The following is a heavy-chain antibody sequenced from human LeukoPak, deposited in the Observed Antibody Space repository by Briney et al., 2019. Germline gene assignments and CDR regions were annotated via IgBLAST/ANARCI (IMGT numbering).Heavy chain of an antibody. CDR2: INDSEST. CDR3: ARGINLEYSSSSLGY. Sequence: SETLSLTCAVYGGSFSGYYWSWIRQPPGKGLEWIGEINDSESTNYNPPLKSRVTISIDTSKNHFSLKLRSVTAADTAVYFCARGINLEYSSSSLGYWGQGTLVTVSS. D-gene: IGHD6-6*01. J-gene: IGHJ4*02. V-gene: IGHV4-34*01. CDR1: GGSFSGYY.